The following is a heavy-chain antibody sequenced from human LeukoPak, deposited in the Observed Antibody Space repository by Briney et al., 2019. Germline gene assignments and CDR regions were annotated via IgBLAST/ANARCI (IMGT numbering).Heavy chain of an antibody. Sequence: GCLSLSCAASGFTFSRCWMHWVRQAPAKGQVWVSRINSDGSSTSYADCVKGRFTISRDNAKNTLYLQMNSLRAEDTAVYYCARQYCGGDCYARLVDYWGQGTLVTVSS. V-gene: IGHV3-74*01. CDR3: ARQYCGGDCYARLVDY. J-gene: IGHJ4*02. D-gene: IGHD2-21*02. CDR1: GFTFSRCW. CDR2: INSDGSST.